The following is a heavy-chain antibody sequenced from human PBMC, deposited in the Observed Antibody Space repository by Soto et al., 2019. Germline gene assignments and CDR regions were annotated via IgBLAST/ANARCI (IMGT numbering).Heavy chain of an antibody. D-gene: IGHD3-3*01. CDR3: AHRVLRTVFGLVTTTAIYFDF. J-gene: IGHJ4*02. CDR2: IYWDDDK. V-gene: IGHV2-5*02. CDR1: GFSLTTSGVG. Sequence: QITLNESGPTVVRPTETLTLTCRFSGFSLTTSGVGVGWIRQSPGKAPEWLELIYWDDDKRYSASLKSSLTITKDTSKNQVVLTVSDLDPTDTATYYCAHRVLRTVFGLVTTTAIYFDFWGQGTPVAVSS.